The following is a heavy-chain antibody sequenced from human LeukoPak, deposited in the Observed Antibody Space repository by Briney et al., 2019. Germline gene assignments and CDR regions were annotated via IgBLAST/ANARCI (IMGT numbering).Heavy chain of an antibody. Sequence: GGSLRLSCAASGFTFSSYTMNWVRQAPGKGLECVANINQDGSDKYYVDSVKGRFTISRDNTKNSLYLQMNSLRAEDTAVYYCVGGDYWGQGTLVTVSS. CDR3: VGGDY. CDR2: INQDGSDK. CDR1: GFTFSSYT. J-gene: IGHJ4*02. V-gene: IGHV3-7*01.